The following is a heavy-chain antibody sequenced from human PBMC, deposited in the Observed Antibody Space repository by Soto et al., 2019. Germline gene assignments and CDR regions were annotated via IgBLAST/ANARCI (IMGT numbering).Heavy chain of an antibody. J-gene: IGHJ4*02. Sequence: EVQLLESGGGLVQSGESLRLSCAASGFTFSAFAMSWVRQAPGKGLEWVSSLSNSGDSTYYADSVKGRFSISRDNSKNTLLLQMNTLRADDTALYYCAKDKYSGSPSLIDYWGQGISVTVSS. D-gene: IGHD1-26*01. V-gene: IGHV3-23*01. CDR2: LSNSGDST. CDR1: GFTFSAFA. CDR3: AKDKYSGSPSLIDY.